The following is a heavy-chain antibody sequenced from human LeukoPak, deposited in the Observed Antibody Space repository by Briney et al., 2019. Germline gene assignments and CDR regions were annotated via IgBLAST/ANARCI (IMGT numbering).Heavy chain of an antibody. CDR1: GFTFSNAW. V-gene: IGHV3-15*01. Sequence: PGGSLRLSCAASGFTFSNAWMSWVRQAPGKGLEWVGRIKSKTDGRTTDYAAPVKGRFTISRDDSKNTLYLQMNSLKTEDTAVYYCTTDPPYSGSSPFDYWGQGTLVTVSS. CDR3: TTDPPYSGSSPFDY. CDR2: IKSKTDGRTT. J-gene: IGHJ4*02. D-gene: IGHD1-26*01.